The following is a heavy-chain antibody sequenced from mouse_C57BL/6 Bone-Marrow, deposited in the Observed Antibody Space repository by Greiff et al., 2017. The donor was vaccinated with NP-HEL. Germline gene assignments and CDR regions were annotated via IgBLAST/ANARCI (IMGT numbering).Heavy chain of an antibody. J-gene: IGHJ2*01. CDR2: IDPEDGET. D-gene: IGHD1-1*01. CDR1: GFNIKDYY. CDR3: ASPLYGSSNDFDY. Sequence: EVQLQQSGAELVKPGASVKLSCTASGFNIKDYYMHWVKQRTEQGLEWIGRIDPEDGETKYAPKFPGKATITADTSSNTAYLQLSSLTSEDTAVYYCASPLYGSSNDFDYWGQGTTLTVSS. V-gene: IGHV14-2*01.